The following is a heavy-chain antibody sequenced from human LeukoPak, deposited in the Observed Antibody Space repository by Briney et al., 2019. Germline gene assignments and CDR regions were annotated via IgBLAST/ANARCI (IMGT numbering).Heavy chain of an antibody. J-gene: IGHJ4*02. V-gene: IGHV3-48*03. CDR3: ARDLYGSGSQH. D-gene: IGHD3-10*01. CDR1: GFTFSSYE. CDR2: ISSSGSTI. Sequence: GGSLRLSCAASGFTFSSYEMNWVRQAPGKGLEWVSYISSSGSTIYYADSVKGRFTISRDNAKNSLYLQMNSLRAEDTAVYYCARDLYGSGSQHWGQGTLVTVSS.